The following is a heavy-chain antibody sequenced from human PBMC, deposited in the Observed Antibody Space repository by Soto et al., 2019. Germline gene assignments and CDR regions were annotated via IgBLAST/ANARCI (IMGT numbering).Heavy chain of an antibody. CDR1: VFTFISYG. J-gene: IGHJ4*02. CDR3: ARDRGIIAAAGIDY. CDR2: IWYDGSNK. D-gene: IGHD6-13*01. Sequence: GGSLRLSCASSVFTFISYGMHWVRQAPGKGLEWVAVIWYDGSNKYYADSVKGRFTISRDNSKNTLYLQMNSLRAEDTAVYYCARDRGIIAAAGIDYWGQGTLVTVSS. V-gene: IGHV3-33*01.